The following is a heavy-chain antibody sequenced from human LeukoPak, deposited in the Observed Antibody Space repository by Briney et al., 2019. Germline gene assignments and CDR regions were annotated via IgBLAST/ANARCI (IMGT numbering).Heavy chain of an antibody. CDR2: ISGYDGSK. D-gene: IGHD2-2*01. CDR3: APDCSTSCYWFDP. CDR1: GYTFTNYW. J-gene: IGHJ5*02. V-gene: IGHV1-18*01. Sequence: ASVKVSCIASGYTFTNYWITWVRQAPGQGLEWMACISGYDGSKKYAQKLQGRVTITTDTSTSTDYMDLRSLRADVTAVYYYAPDCSTSCYWFDPWGKGTLVTVAS.